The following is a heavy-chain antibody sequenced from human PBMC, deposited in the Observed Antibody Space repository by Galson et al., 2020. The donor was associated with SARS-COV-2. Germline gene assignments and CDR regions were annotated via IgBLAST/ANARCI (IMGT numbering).Heavy chain of an antibody. V-gene: IGHV3-23*03. CDR2: IYSGGNT. Sequence: GESLKISCAASGFTFSSSAMSWVRQAPGKGLEWVSVIYSGGNTFYADSVKGRFTISRDNSKNTLYLQMNSLRAEDTAVYYCAKDGGSSGWYYFEYWGQGTLVTVSS. D-gene: IGHD6-19*01. CDR1: GFTFSSSA. CDR3: AKDGGSSGWYYFEY. J-gene: IGHJ4*02.